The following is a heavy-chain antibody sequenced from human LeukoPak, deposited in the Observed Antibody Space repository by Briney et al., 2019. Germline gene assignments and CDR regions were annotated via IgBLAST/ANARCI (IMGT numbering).Heavy chain of an antibody. CDR1: GYTFTSYA. Sequence: ASVKVSCKASGYTFTSYAMHWVRQAPGQRLEWMGWINAGNGNTKYSQKFQGRVTITRDTSASTAYMELSSLRSGDTAVYYCASPVMVRGVSAFDYWGQGTLVTVSS. D-gene: IGHD3-10*01. V-gene: IGHV1-3*01. CDR3: ASPVMVRGVSAFDY. CDR2: INAGNGNT. J-gene: IGHJ4*02.